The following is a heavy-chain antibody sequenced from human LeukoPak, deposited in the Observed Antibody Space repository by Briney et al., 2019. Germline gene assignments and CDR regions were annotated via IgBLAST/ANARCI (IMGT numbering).Heavy chain of an antibody. CDR2: IYYSGST. V-gene: IGHV4-59*12. CDR1: GGSISSYY. J-gene: IGHJ6*02. CDR3: ARIGITIFGVVIPNYYGMDV. D-gene: IGHD3-3*01. Sequence: PSETLSLTCTVSGGSISSYYWSWIRQPPGKGLEWIGYIYYSGSTNYNPSLKSRVTISVDTSKNQFSLKLSSVTAADTAVYYCARIGITIFGVVIPNYYGMDVWGQGTTVTVSS.